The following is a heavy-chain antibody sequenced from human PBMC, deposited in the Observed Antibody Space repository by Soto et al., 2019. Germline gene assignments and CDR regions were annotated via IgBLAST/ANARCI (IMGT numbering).Heavy chain of an antibody. CDR3: ARDGGIMIKEDY. J-gene: IGHJ4*02. V-gene: IGHV4-39*02. D-gene: IGHD3-16*01. Sequence: SETLSLTCTVSGGSISGSSYYWGWIRQSPGKGLEWIGSIYYSGSTSHNPSLKSRVTMTTDTSTSTAYMELRSLRSDDTAVYYCARDGGIMIKEDYWGQGTLVTVSS. CDR2: IYYSGST. CDR1: GGSISGSSYY.